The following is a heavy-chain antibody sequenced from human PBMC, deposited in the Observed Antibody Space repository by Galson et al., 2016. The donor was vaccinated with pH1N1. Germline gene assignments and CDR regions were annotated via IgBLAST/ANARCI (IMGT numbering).Heavy chain of an antibody. V-gene: IGHV3-74*01. D-gene: IGHD3-10*01. CDR1: GFTFSRDW. Sequence: SLRLSCAASGFTFSRDWFHWVRQAPGKGLVWVSRINRDGTTIDYADSVKGRFTISRDNAKNTLYLEMNSLRAEDTAVYYCARDCFGPQEYWGQGTLVTVSS. CDR3: ARDCFGPQEY. CDR2: INRDGTTI. J-gene: IGHJ4*02.